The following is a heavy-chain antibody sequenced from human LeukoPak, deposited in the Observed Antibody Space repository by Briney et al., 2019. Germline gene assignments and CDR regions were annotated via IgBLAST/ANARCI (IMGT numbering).Heavy chain of an antibody. CDR2: ISTDGSST. CDR1: GFSFSSSW. Sequence: GGSLRLSCAASGFSFSSSWMHWVRQTPGKGLVWVARISTDGSSTSYADSVKGRFTISRDNAKNTVYLQANTLRAEDTALYYCAREGGNYDILTGYYYYYYMDVWGKGTTVTVSS. J-gene: IGHJ6*03. V-gene: IGHV3-74*01. CDR3: AREGGNYDILTGYYYYYYMDV. D-gene: IGHD3-9*01.